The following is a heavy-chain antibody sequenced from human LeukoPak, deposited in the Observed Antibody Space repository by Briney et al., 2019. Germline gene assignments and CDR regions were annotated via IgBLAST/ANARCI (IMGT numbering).Heavy chain of an antibody. J-gene: IGHJ1*01. D-gene: IGHD2/OR15-2a*01. Sequence: GGSLRLSCAASGFTLSSYWMSWVRQAPGKGLEWLATIRYDAGTRYYPDSMRGRFTISRDNAQNSLCLQINSLRAEDTAIYYCAIIGTPSETEYYRLWGQGTRVTVSS. V-gene: IGHV3-7*01. CDR3: AIIGTPSETEYYRL. CDR1: GFTLSSYW. CDR2: IRYDAGTR.